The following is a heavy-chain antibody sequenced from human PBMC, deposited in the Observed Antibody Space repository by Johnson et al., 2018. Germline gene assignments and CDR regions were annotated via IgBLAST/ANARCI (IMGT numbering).Heavy chain of an antibody. V-gene: IGHV1-69*01. J-gene: IGHJ3*02. Sequence: QVQLQESGAEVKKXGSSVKVSCKASGGTFSSYAISWVRQAPGQGLEWMGGIIPIFGTANYAQKFQGRVTITADESTSTAYMELSSLRSEDTDVYYCARTYQWLRFSHDAFDIWGQVTMVTVSS. CDR3: ARTYQWLRFSHDAFDI. CDR1: GGTFSSYA. CDR2: IIPIFGTA. D-gene: IGHD5-12*01.